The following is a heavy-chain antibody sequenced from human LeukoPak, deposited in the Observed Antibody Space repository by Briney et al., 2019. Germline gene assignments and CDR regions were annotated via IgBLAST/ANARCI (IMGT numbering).Heavy chain of an antibody. Sequence: PGGSLRLSCAASGFTFSSYGMHWVRQAPGKGLEWVAVISYDGSNKYYADSVKGRFTISRDNSKNTLYLLMNSLRAEDTAVYYCAKDQSVVVPAAIPFDYWGQGTLVTVSS. CDR1: GFTFSSYG. CDR2: ISYDGSNK. CDR3: AKDQSVVVPAAIPFDY. D-gene: IGHD2-2*01. V-gene: IGHV3-30*18. J-gene: IGHJ4*02.